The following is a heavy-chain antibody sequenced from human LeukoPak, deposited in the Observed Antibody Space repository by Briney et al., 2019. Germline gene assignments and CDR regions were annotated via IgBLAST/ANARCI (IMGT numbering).Heavy chain of an antibody. CDR3: ARAGGSGSYSSDY. CDR2: IYTSGST. Sequence: SQTLSLTCTVSGGSISSGSYYWSWIRQPAGRGLEGIGRIYTSGSTNYNPSLKSRVTISVDTSKNQFSLKLSSVTAADTAVYYCARAGGSGSYSSDYWGQGTLVTVSS. J-gene: IGHJ4*02. D-gene: IGHD3-10*01. CDR1: GGSISSGSYY. V-gene: IGHV4-61*02.